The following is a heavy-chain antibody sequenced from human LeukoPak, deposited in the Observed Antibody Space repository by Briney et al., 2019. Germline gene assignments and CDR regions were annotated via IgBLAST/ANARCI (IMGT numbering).Heavy chain of an antibody. J-gene: IGHJ4*02. Sequence: ASVKVSCKTSGYTFTASYMHWVRQAPGQGLEWMGWINPDSGSTNYAQRFQGRVTMTRDTSISTAYMELSSLRSGDTAVYYCARDRNWNFPFWGQGTLVTVSS. CDR3: ARDRNWNFPF. D-gene: IGHD1-7*01. V-gene: IGHV1-2*02. CDR1: GYTFTASY. CDR2: INPDSGST.